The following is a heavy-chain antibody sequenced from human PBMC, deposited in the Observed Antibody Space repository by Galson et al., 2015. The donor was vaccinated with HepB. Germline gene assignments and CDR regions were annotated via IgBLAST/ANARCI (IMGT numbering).Heavy chain of an antibody. CDR2: ISTSSDTT. V-gene: IGHV3-48*01. CDR1: GFTFSTYF. Sequence: SLRLSCAASGFTFSTYFMNWVRQAPGKGLEWISYISTSSDTTLYADSVKGRFTISRDNAKNSLYLQMNSLRAEDTAVYYCATLGALRGVTLLGYWGQGTLVTVSS. D-gene: IGHD3-10*01. CDR3: ATLGALRGVTLLGY. J-gene: IGHJ4*02.